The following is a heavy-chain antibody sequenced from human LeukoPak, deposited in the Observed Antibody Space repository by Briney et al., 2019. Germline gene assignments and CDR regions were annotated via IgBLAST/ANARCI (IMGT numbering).Heavy chain of an antibody. CDR3: ATIAAAGRSYYYYYMDV. V-gene: IGHV1-2*02. CDR2: INPNSGGT. Sequence: ASVKVSYKASGYTFTGYYMHWVPQAPGQGLEWMGWINPNSGGTNYAQKFQGRVTLTRDTSISTAYMELSRLRSDDTAVYYCATIAAAGRSYYYYYMDVWGKGTTVTVSS. D-gene: IGHD6-13*01. CDR1: GYTFTGYY. J-gene: IGHJ6*03.